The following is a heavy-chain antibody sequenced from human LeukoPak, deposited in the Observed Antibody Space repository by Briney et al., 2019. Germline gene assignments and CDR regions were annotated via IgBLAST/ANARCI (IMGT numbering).Heavy chain of an antibody. V-gene: IGHV4-61*02. CDR3: ARSGSYYEPPDP. Sequence: SETLSLTCTVSGGSISSGSYYWSWIRQPAGKGLEWIGRIYTSGSTNYNPSLKSRVTISVDTSKNQFSLKLSSVTAADTAVYYCARSGSYYEPPDPWGQGTLVTVSS. D-gene: IGHD1-26*01. CDR2: IYTSGST. J-gene: IGHJ5*02. CDR1: GGSISSGSYY.